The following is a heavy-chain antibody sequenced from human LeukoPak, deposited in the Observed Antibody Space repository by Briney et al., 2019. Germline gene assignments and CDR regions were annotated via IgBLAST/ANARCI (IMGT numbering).Heavy chain of an antibody. CDR3: AKDSGNRGYYDYVWGSRPFDF. CDR2: ISGSGGST. J-gene: IGHJ4*02. Sequence: GGSLRLSCAGSGFAFSSYAMSWVRQAPGKGLEWVSGISGSGGSTYYADSVKGRFTISRDNSKNTLYLQMHSLRGGDTAVYYCAKDSGNRGYYDYVWGSRPFDFWGQGTLVSVSS. CDR1: GFAFSSYA. V-gene: IGHV3-23*01. D-gene: IGHD3-16*01.